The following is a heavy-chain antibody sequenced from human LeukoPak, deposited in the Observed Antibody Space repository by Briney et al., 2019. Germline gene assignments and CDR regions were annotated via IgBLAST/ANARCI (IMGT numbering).Heavy chain of an antibody. Sequence: ASVKVFCKASGGTFSSYAISWVRQAPGQGLEWMGRIIPILGIANYAQKFQGRVTITADKSTSTAYMELSSLRSEDTAVYYCASLLGYCSSTSCYRHFDYWGQGTLVTVSS. V-gene: IGHV1-69*04. CDR3: ASLLGYCSSTSCYRHFDY. D-gene: IGHD2-2*01. J-gene: IGHJ4*02. CDR1: GGTFSSYA. CDR2: IIPILGIA.